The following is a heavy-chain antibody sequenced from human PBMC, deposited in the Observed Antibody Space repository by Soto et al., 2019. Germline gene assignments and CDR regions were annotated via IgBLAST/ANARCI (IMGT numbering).Heavy chain of an antibody. J-gene: IGHJ4*02. CDR1: GCTFTSYD. CDR3: ARGIVTTRGY. D-gene: IGHD4-17*01. Sequence: QVQLVQSGAEVKKPGASVKVSCKASGCTFTSYDIHWVRQATGQGPEWMGWMTPSSGNTGYAQNFQGRVTMTRDTSISTAYLELSGLRFEDTAVYYCARGIVTTRGYWGQGTLVTVSS. CDR2: MTPSSGNT. V-gene: IGHV1-8*01.